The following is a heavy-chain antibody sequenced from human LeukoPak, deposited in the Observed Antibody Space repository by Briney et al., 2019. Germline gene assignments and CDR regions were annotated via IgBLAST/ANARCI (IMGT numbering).Heavy chain of an antibody. CDR2: IWYDGSNK. V-gene: IGHV3-33*01. J-gene: IGHJ4*02. D-gene: IGHD4-11*01. Sequence: GGSLRLSCAASGFTFSSYGMHWVRQAPGEGLEWVAVIWYDGSNKYYADSVKGRFTISRDNSKNTLYLQMNSLRAEDTAVYYCARELPLTTVTTGIDYWGQGTLVTVSS. CDR1: GFTFSSYG. CDR3: ARELPLTTVTTGIDY.